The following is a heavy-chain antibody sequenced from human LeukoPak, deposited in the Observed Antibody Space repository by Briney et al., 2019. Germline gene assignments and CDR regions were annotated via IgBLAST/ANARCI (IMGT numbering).Heavy chain of an antibody. Sequence: PGGSLRHSCAASGFTFTNYAMNWVRQAPGKGLEWVSAINSGGGTYYAVSVKGRFNISRENSKNTVYLQMHSLRVEDTAVYYCAKDRGNYPYYFDFWGQGTVVTVSS. CDR3: AKDRGNYPYYFDF. V-gene: IGHV3-23*01. CDR1: GFTFTNYA. D-gene: IGHD1-26*01. J-gene: IGHJ4*02. CDR2: INSGGGT.